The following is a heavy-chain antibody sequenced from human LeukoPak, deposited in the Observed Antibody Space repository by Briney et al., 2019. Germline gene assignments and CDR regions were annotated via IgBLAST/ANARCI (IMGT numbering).Heavy chain of an antibody. CDR2: ISAYNGNT. CDR1: GYTFTSYG. D-gene: IGHD3-3*01. CDR3: ARVPTRRFLERPDFDY. Sequence: ASVKVSCKASGYTFTSYGIGWVRQAPGQGLEWMGWISAYNGNTNYAQKLQGRVTMTTDTSTSTAYMELRSLRSDDTAVYYCARVPTRRFLERPDFDYWGQGTLVTVSS. V-gene: IGHV1-18*01. J-gene: IGHJ4*02.